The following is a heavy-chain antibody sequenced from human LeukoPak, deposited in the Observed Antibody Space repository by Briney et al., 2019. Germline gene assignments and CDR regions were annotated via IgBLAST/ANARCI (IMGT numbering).Heavy chain of an antibody. Sequence: ASVKVSCKXSGGTFSSYVISWVRQAPGQGLEWMGGIIPIFGTANYSQKFQGRVTITTDESTSTAYMELSSLRSEDTAVYYCARRRITMIVVDGFDPWGPGTLVTVSS. CDR2: IIPIFGTA. CDR3: ARRRITMIVVDGFDP. J-gene: IGHJ5*02. D-gene: IGHD3-22*01. V-gene: IGHV1-69*05. CDR1: GGTFSSYV.